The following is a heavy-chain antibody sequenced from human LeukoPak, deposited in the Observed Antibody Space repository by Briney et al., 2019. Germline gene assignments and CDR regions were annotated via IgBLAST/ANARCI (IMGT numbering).Heavy chain of an antibody. D-gene: IGHD2-15*01. V-gene: IGHV4-59*01. Sequence: SETLSLTCTVSGGFISSYYWSWIRQPPGKGLEWIGYIYYSGSTSYNPSLKSRVTISLDTSKNQFSLKLSSVTAADTAFYYCARYIVSYPHDAFDIWGQGTMVTVSS. CDR2: IYYSGST. J-gene: IGHJ3*02. CDR3: ARYIVSYPHDAFDI. CDR1: GGFISSYY.